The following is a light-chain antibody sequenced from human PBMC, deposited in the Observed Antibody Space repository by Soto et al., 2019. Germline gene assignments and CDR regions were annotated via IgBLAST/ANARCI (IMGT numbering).Light chain of an antibody. J-gene: IGKJ4*01. CDR1: QGIRND. V-gene: IGKV1-6*01. Sequence: AIQMTQSPSSLSASVGDRVTITCRASQGIRNDLGWYQQKPGKAPKLLIYAASSLQSGVPSRFSGSGSGTDFTLTISSLEPEDFAVYYCQQCSNWPPTFGGGTKVEIK. CDR3: QQCSNWPPT. CDR2: AAS.